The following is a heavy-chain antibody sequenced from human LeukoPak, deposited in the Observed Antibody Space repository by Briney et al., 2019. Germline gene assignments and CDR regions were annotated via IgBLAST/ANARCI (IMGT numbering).Heavy chain of an antibody. CDR1: GGSISSYY. CDR2: IYYSGST. Sequence: KSSETLSLTCTVSGGSISSYYWSWIRQPPGKGLEWIGYIYYSGSTNYNPSLKSRVTISVDTSKNQFSLKLSSVTAADTAVYYCTSQGFQEDAFVIWGQGTMVTVSS. V-gene: IGHV4-59*08. J-gene: IGHJ3*02. CDR3: TSQGFQEDAFVI.